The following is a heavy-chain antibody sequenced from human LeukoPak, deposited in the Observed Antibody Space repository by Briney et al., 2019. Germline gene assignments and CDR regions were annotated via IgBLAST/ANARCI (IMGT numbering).Heavy chain of an antibody. CDR3: AREQQLVLKYNWFDP. CDR2: IYYSGST. V-gene: IGHV4-31*03. D-gene: IGHD6-13*01. CDR1: GGSISSGGYY. Sequence: SQTLSLTCTVSGGSISSGGYYWSWIRQHPGKGLEWIGYIYYSGSTYYNPSLKSRVTISVDTSKNQFSLKLSSVTAADTAVYYCAREQQLVLKYNWFDPWGQGTLVTVSS. J-gene: IGHJ5*02.